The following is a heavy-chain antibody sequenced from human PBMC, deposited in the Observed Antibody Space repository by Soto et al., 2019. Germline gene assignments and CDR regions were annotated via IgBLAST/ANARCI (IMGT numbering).Heavy chain of an antibody. V-gene: IGHV1-69*02. CDR3: ASAPIVVVVAATRGFDY. D-gene: IGHD2-15*01. J-gene: IGHJ4*02. Sequence: QVQLVQSGAEVKKPGSSVKVSCKASGGTFSSYTISWVRQAPGQGLELMGRIIPILGIANYAQKFQGRVTITADKSTSNAYMELSRLISEDTAVYYCASAPIVVVVAATRGFDYWGQGTLVTVSS. CDR2: IIPILGIA. CDR1: GGTFSSYT.